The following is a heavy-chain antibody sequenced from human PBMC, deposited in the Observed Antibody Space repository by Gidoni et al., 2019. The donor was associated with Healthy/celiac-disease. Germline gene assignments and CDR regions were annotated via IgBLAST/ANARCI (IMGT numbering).Heavy chain of an antibody. CDR1: GFTFSSYS. J-gene: IGHJ6*02. V-gene: IGHV3-21*01. D-gene: IGHD1-7*01. CDR3: ARDDIDNWNYPYYDYGMDV. CDR2: ISSSSSYI. Sequence: EVQLVESGGGLVKPGGSLRLYCAASGFTFSSYSMNWVRQAPGKGLEWVSSISSSSSYIYYADSVKGRFTISRDNAKNSLYLQMNSLRAEDTAVYYCARDDIDNWNYPYYDYGMDVWGQGTTVTVSS.